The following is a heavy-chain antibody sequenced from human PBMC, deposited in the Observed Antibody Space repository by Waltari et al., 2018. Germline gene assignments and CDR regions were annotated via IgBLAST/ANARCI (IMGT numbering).Heavy chain of an antibody. CDR2: FVPEDRET. Sequence: QVQLVQSGAEVKKPGASVKVSCKVSGYTLTELSMHWVRQAPGKGLEWMGGFVPEDRETIYAQKFQGRVTRTEDTSTDTADMELSSRRSEDTAVYYCATRQIRWLQNWFDPWGQGTLVTVSS. CDR3: ATRQIRWLQNWFDP. J-gene: IGHJ5*02. CDR1: GYTLTELS. V-gene: IGHV1-24*01. D-gene: IGHD2-15*01.